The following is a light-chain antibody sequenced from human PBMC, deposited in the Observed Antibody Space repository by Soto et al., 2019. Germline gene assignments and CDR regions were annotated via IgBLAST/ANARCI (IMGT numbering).Light chain of an antibody. Sequence: DIQMTQSPSSLSGSVGDRVTITCQASQDISNYLNWYQQKPGKAPKLLIYDASNLETGVPSRFSGSGSGTDFTFTISSLQPEDIATYYCQQYDNLPRVTFGPGTKVDIK. J-gene: IGKJ3*01. V-gene: IGKV1-33*01. CDR1: QDISNY. CDR3: QQYDNLPRVT. CDR2: DAS.